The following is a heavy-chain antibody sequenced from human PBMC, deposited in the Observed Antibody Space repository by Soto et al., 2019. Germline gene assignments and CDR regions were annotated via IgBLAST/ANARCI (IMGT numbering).Heavy chain of an antibody. V-gene: IGHV4-31*02. CDR3: ARLRIATNNYKWFDP. Sequence: SETLSLTXSVSGAALNRGNYYWSWIRQVPGKGLEWIGHIYVTGAVDYNPSLRDRITISQDTSERQFSLNLRLVTATDTAVYYCARLRIATNNYKWFDPRGQGTLVTVSS. J-gene: IGHJ5*02. CDR2: IYVTGAV. D-gene: IGHD2-21*01. CDR1: GAALNRGNYY.